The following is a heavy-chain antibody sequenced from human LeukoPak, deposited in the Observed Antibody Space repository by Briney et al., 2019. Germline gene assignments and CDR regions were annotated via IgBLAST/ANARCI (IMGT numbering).Heavy chain of an antibody. J-gene: IGHJ3*02. CDR3: ARDDPAEVVPAAMYAFDI. CDR2: IIPIFGTA. D-gene: IGHD2-2*01. Sequence: SVKVSCKASGGTFSSYAISWVRQAPGQGLEWMGGIIPIFGTANYAQKFQGRVTITADESTSTAYMELSSLRSEDTAVYYCARDDPAEVVPAAMYAFDIWGQGTMVTVSS. CDR1: GGTFSSYA. V-gene: IGHV1-69*13.